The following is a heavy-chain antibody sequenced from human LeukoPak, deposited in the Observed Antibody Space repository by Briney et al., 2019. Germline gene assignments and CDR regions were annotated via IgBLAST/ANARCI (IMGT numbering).Heavy chain of an antibody. CDR1: GGTFSSYA. CDR2: IIPILGIA. D-gene: IGHD4-11*01. CDR3: ARELTVTKQGYYGMDV. J-gene: IGHJ6*02. Sequence: ASVTVSCKASGGTFSSYAISWVRQAPGQGLEWMGRIIPILGIANYAQKFQGRVTITADKSTSTAYMELSSLRSEDTAVYYCARELTVTKQGYYGMDVWGQGTTVTVSS. V-gene: IGHV1-69*04.